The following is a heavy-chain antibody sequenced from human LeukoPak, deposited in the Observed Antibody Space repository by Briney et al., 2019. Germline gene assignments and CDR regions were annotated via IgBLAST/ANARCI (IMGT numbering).Heavy chain of an antibody. Sequence: KPSETLSLTCTVSGGSISSYYWSWIRQPPGKGLEWIGYIYYSGSTNYNPSLKSRVTISVDTSKNQFSLKLSSVTAADTAVYYCARARGIQIYYYYYMGVWGKGTTVTVSS. CDR2: IYYSGST. J-gene: IGHJ6*03. CDR3: ARARGIQIYYYYYMGV. D-gene: IGHD5-18*01. CDR1: GGSISSYY. V-gene: IGHV4-59*01.